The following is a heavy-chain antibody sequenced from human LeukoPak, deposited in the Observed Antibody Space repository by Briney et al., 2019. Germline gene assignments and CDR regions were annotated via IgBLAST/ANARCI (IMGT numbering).Heavy chain of an antibody. D-gene: IGHD3-22*01. CDR3: ARAPYSSYGDY. V-gene: IGHV4-30-2*01. J-gene: IGHJ4*02. CDR1: GGSISSGGYY. Sequence: SATLSLTCNVSGGSISSGGYYWSWIRQPPGKGLEWIGYIYHSGSTYYNPSLKSRVTISVDRSKNQFSLKLSSVTAADTAVYYCARAPYSSYGDYWGQGTLVTVAS. CDR2: IYHSGST.